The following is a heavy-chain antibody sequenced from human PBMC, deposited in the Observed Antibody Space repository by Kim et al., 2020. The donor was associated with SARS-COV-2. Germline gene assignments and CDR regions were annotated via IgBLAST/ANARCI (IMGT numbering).Heavy chain of an antibody. CDR1: GFTFSNYN. CDR2: ISSSSTYI. Sequence: GGSLRLSCAASGFTFSNYNMNWVRQAPGKGLEWVSSISSSSTYIYYADSVKGRFTISRDNAENSLYLQMNSLRAEDTAIYYCTGGGSYYPHYWGQGTLVTVSS. D-gene: IGHD1-26*01. CDR3: TGGGSYYPHY. J-gene: IGHJ4*02. V-gene: IGHV3-21*01.